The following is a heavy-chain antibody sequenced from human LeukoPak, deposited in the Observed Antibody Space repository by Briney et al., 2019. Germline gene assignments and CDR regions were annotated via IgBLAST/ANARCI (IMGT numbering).Heavy chain of an antibody. D-gene: IGHD3-22*01. J-gene: IGHJ6*03. Sequence: PGGSLTLSCAASGFPFSRYSMNGVRQARGKGLEWVASICSTSTLIYSADSVKGRFATSRDTAKNSLFLQMNSLRAEDTAIYYCARDYFDSSDYPQTYYYYYMDVWGKGTTVTVSS. CDR1: GFPFSRYS. V-gene: IGHV3-21*01. CDR2: ICSTSTLI. CDR3: ARDYFDSSDYPQTYYYYYMDV.